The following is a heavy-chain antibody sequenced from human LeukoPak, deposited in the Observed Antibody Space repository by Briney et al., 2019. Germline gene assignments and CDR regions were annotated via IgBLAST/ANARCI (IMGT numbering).Heavy chain of an antibody. CDR3: AREKGNYDGYYNYYMDV. Sequence: GGSLRLSCAASGFTVSSNYMNWVRQAPGKGLEWVANIKQDGSDKYYVDSVKGRFTISRDNAKNSLYLQMNSLRAEDTAVYYCAREKGNYDGYYNYYMDVWGKGTTVTVSS. J-gene: IGHJ6*03. V-gene: IGHV3-7*01. CDR2: IKQDGSDK. CDR1: GFTVSSNY. D-gene: IGHD4-11*01.